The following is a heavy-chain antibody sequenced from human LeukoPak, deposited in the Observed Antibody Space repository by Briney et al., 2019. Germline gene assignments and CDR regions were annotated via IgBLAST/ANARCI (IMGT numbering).Heavy chain of an antibody. CDR2: IYRDGST. D-gene: IGHD6-13*01. CDR1: GGSISGSSYY. V-gene: IGHV4-39*07. CDR3: ARALRQQLVTGWFDP. J-gene: IGHJ5*02. Sequence: SETLSLTCTVSGGSISGSSYYWGWIRQPPGKGLEWIGSIYRDGSTYYNPSLKSRVTISLDTSKNQFSLKLISVTAADTAVYYCARALRQQLVTGWFDPWGQGTLVTVSS.